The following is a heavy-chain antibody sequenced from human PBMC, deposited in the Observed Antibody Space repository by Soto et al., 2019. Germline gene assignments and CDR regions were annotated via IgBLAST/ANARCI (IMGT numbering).Heavy chain of an antibody. Sequence: SETLSLTCTVSGGSISSGDYYWSWIRQPPGKGLEWIGYIYYSGSTNYNPSLKSRVTISVDTSKNQFSLKLSSVTAADTAVYYCARELFGRSVWFDPWGQEPWSPSPQ. CDR3: ARELFGRSVWFDP. CDR1: GGSISSGDYY. D-gene: IGHD3-10*01. CDR2: IYYSGST. V-gene: IGHV4-61*08. J-gene: IGHJ5*02.